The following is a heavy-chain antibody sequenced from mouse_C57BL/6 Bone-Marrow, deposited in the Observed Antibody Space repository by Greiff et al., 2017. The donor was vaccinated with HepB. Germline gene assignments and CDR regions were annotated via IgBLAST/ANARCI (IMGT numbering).Heavy chain of an antibody. D-gene: IGHD1-1*01. CDR1: GYTFTSYG. J-gene: IGHJ2*01. V-gene: IGHV1-81*01. CDR3: SHYYGSSYPFDY. Sequence: VQLQQSGAELARPGASVKLSCKASGYTFTSYGISWVKQRTGQGLEWIGEIYPRSGNTYYNEKFKGKATLTADKSSSTAYMELRSLTSEDSAVYFCSHYYGSSYPFDYWGQGTTLTVSS. CDR2: IYPRSGNT.